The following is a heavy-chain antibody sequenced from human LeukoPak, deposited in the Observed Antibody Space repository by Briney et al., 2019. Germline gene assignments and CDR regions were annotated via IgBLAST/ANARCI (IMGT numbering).Heavy chain of an antibody. V-gene: IGHV1-8*01. CDR3: ARGLTLRRSGSYFGEPIKLYYFDY. D-gene: IGHD3-10*01. CDR2: MNPNSGNT. CDR1: GYTFTSYD. Sequence: ASVKVSCKASGYTFTSYDINWVRQATGQGLEWMGWMNPNSGNTGYAQKFQGRVTMTRNTSISTAYMELSSLRSEDTAVYYCARGLTLRRSGSYFGEPIKLYYFDYWGQGTLVTVSS. J-gene: IGHJ4*02.